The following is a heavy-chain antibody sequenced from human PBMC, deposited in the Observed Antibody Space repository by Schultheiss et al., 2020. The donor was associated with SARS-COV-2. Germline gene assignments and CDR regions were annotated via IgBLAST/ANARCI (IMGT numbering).Heavy chain of an antibody. V-gene: IGHV4-59*01. Sequence: SETLSLTCTVSGSSISGYFWTWIRQPPGKGLEWIGYMYYSVNTWYNPSLKSRVTISGDTSKKQFSLRLNSVTAADTAVYYCARAARVEQLFSVRGGSFDFWGRGALVTVSS. CDR3: ARAARVEQLFSVRGGSFDF. J-gene: IGHJ4*02. CDR1: GSSISGYF. D-gene: IGHD3-10*01. CDR2: MYYSVNT.